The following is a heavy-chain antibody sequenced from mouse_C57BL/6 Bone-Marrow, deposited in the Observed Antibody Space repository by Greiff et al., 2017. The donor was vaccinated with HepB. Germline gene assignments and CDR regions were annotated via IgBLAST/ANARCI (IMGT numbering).Heavy chain of an antibody. CDR3: AREGGGGGLDY. V-gene: IGHV1-50*01. J-gene: IGHJ2*01. Sequence: VQLQQPGAELVKPGASVKLSCKASGYTFTSYWMQWVKQRPGQGLEWIGEIDPSDSYTNYNQKFKGKATLTVDTSSSTAYMQLSSLTSEDSAVYCCAREGGGGGLDYWGQGTTLTVSS. CDR2: IDPSDSYT. CDR1: GYTFTSYW.